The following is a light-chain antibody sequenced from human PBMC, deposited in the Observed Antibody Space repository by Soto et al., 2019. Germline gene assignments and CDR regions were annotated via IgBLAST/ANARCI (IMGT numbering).Light chain of an antibody. Sequence: DIQMTQSPSSLSASVGDRVTITCRASQSISSYLNWYQQKPGKAPKLLIYAASSLQSGVPSRFSGSGSGTVFTLTISLLQPEDFATYYCQQSYCTPITFGQGTRLEIK. CDR1: QSISSY. CDR2: AAS. V-gene: IGKV1-39*01. CDR3: QQSYCTPIT. J-gene: IGKJ5*01.